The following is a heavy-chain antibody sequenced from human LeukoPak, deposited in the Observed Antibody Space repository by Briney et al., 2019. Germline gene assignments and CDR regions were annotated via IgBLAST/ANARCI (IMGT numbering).Heavy chain of an antibody. CDR2: ISSSSSTI. D-gene: IGHD4-17*01. Sequence: GGSLRLSCAATGFTFSSYSMNWVRQAPGKGLEWVSYISSSSSTIYYADSVRGRFTISRDNAKNSLYLQMNSLRAEDTAVYYCARGYGLADYWGQGTLVTVSS. CDR3: ARGYGLADY. V-gene: IGHV3-48*01. CDR1: GFTFSSYS. J-gene: IGHJ4*02.